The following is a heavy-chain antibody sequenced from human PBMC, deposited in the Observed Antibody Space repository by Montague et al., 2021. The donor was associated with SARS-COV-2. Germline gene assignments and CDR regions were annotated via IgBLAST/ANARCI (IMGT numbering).Heavy chain of an antibody. Sequence: SETLSLTCTVYGGSFSDYYWTCLRQSPGGGLEWIGQINYCGTTKYNPSLISRVTMSIDTSKNQFSLKLTSETAAYTAVYYCARGAPDYWGQGTLVTVSS. J-gene: IGHJ4*02. CDR3: ARGAPDY. CDR2: INYCGTT. CDR1: GGSFSDYY. V-gene: IGHV4-34*01.